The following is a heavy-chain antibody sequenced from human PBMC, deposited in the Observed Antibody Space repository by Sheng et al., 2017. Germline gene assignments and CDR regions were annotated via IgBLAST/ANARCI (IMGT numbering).Heavy chain of an antibody. CDR3: ARTPNSGYYFDY. J-gene: IGHJ4*02. CDR1: GGTFSSYA. D-gene: IGHD6-25*01. V-gene: IGHV1-69*04. Sequence: QVQLVQSGAEVKKPGSSVKVSCKASGGTFSSYAISWVRQAPGQGLEWMGGIIPILGIANYAQKFQGRVTITADKSTSTAYMELSSLRSEDTAVYYCARTPNSGYYFDYWGQGTLVTVSS. CDR2: IIPILGIA.